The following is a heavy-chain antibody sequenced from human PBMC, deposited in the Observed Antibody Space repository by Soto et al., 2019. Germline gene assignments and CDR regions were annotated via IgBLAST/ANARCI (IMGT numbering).Heavy chain of an antibody. D-gene: IGHD6-6*01. V-gene: IGHV5-51*01. CDR3: ARRGSSSSGDYYFDY. CDR1: GYRFTSYW. CDR2: IYPGDSDT. Sequence: PGESLKISCKASGYRFTSYWIVWVRQMPGKGLEWMGIIYPGDSDTKYSPSFQGQVTISADKSISTAYLQWSSLKASDTAIYYCARRGSSSSGDYYFDYWGQGTLVTVSS. J-gene: IGHJ4*02.